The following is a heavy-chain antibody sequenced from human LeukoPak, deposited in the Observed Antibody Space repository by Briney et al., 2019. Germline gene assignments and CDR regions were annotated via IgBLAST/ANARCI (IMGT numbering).Heavy chain of an antibody. CDR2: IYSGGST. D-gene: IGHD5-18*01. CDR3: AREGYSGGVRWFDP. J-gene: IGHJ5*02. V-gene: IGHV3-66*02. CDR1: GFTVSTNY. Sequence: GGSLRLSCAASGFTVSTNYTSWVRQAPGKGLEWVSIIYSGGSTYYADSVKGRFTISRDNSKNTLYLQMNSLRAEDTAVYYCAREGYSGGVRWFDPWGQGTLVTVSS.